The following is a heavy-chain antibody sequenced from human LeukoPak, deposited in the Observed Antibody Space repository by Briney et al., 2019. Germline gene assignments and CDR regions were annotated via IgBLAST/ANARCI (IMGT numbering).Heavy chain of an antibody. CDR2: IYYSGNT. D-gene: IGHD3-22*01. J-gene: IGHJ3*02. CDR3: ARGPYSYDSSGAFDI. V-gene: IGHV4-39*07. Sequence: SETLSLTCTVSGVSVSSSNSYWGWIRQPPGKGLEWIGSIYYSGNTYYNASLKSQVTISVDTSKNQFSLKLSSVTAADTAVYFCARGPYSYDSSGAFDIWGQGTMVTVSS. CDR1: GVSVSSSNSY.